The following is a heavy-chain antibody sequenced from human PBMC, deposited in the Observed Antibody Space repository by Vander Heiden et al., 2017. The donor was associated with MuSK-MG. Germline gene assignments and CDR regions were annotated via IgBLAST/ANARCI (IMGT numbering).Heavy chain of an antibody. CDR1: GGTFSSYA. CDR3: ARDAPLHPYSGRQIGFDY. Sequence: QVQLVQSGAEVKKPGSSVKVSCKASGGTFSSYAISWVRQAPGQGLEWMGGIIPIFGTANYAKKFQGRVTITADESTSTAYMELSSLRSEETAVYYCARDAPLHPYSGRQIGFDYWGQGTLVTVSS. CDR2: IIPIFGTA. J-gene: IGHJ4*02. V-gene: IGHV1-69*01. D-gene: IGHD3-10*01.